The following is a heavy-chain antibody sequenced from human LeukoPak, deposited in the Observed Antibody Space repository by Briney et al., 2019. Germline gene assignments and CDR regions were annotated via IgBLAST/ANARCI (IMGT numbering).Heavy chain of an antibody. J-gene: IGHJ3*01. CDR2: IRYDGSNT. CDR1: GFIFSSYG. V-gene: IGHV3-30*02. Sequence: PGGSLRLSCAASGFIFSSYGMHWVRQAPGKGLEWVAFIRYDGSNTCYADSVKGRFSISRDSSKHTLYLQMNTLRADDTAVYYCAKDGSNDWRWGAFDVWGQGTMVTVSS. CDR3: AKDGSNDWRWGAFDV. D-gene: IGHD2-15*01.